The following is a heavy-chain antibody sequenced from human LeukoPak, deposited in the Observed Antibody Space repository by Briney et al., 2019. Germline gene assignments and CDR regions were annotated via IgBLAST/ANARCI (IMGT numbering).Heavy chain of an antibody. J-gene: IGHJ4*02. CDR3: ARDYSSGYYHRFDY. D-gene: IGHD3-22*01. CDR2: ISGSGGST. CDR1: GFTFSSYA. Sequence: GGSLRLSCAASGFTFSSYAMSWVRQAPGKGLEWVSAISGSGGSTYYADSVKGRFTISRDNAKNSLYLQMNSLRAEDTAVYYCARDYSSGYYHRFDYWGQGTLVTVSS. V-gene: IGHV3-23*01.